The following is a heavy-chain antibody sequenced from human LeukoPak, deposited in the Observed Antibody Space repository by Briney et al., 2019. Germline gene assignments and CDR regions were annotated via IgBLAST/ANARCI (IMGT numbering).Heavy chain of an antibody. J-gene: IGHJ6*02. Sequence: SETLSLTCTVSGGSISSSSYYWGWIRQPPGKGLEWIGSIYYSGSTYYNPSLKSRVTISVDTSKNQFSLKLSSVTAADTAVYYCARRHYYYYYGMDVWGQGTTVTVSS. CDR3: ARRHYYYYYGMDV. CDR2: IYYSGST. CDR1: GGSISSSSYY. V-gene: IGHV4-39*07.